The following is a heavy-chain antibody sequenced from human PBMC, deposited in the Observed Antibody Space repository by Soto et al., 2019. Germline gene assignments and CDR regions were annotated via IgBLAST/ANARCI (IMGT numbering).Heavy chain of an antibody. J-gene: IGHJ4*02. D-gene: IGHD2-15*01. Sequence: ASVKGSCKASGYTFSSYAMHWGRQANGQRLEWMGWINAGNGNTKYSQRFQGRVTITRDTSASTAYMELSSLRSEDTAVYYCARVTEAMYWVNFDYWGQGTLVTVSS. CDR1: GYTFSSYA. V-gene: IGHV1-3*01. CDR2: INAGNGNT. CDR3: ARVTEAMYWVNFDY.